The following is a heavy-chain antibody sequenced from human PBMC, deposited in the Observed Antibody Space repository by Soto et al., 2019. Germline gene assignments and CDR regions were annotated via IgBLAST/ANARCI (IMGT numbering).Heavy chain of an antibody. V-gene: IGHV3-49*03. CDR3: TRDHDDSSGYYYVRPDY. CDR1: GFTFGDYA. D-gene: IGHD3-22*01. Sequence: GGSLRLSCTASGFTFGDYAMSWFRQAPGKGLEWVGFIRSKAYGGTTEYAASVKGSFTISRDDSKSIAYLQMNSLKTEDTAVYYCTRDHDDSSGYYYVRPDYWGQGTLVTVSS. CDR2: IRSKAYGGTT. J-gene: IGHJ4*02.